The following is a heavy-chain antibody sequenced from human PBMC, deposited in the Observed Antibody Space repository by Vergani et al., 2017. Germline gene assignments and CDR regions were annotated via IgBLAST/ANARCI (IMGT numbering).Heavy chain of an antibody. CDR2: ISWNSGSI. CDR1: GFTFDDYA. J-gene: IGHJ3*02. V-gene: IGHV3-9*01. D-gene: IGHD2-2*02. CDR3: AKADTHAFDI. Sequence: EVQLVESGGGLVQPGRSLRLSCAASGFTFDDYAMHWVRQAPGKGLEWVSGISWNSGSIGYADSGKGRFTISRDNAKNSLYLQMNSLRAEDTALYYCAKADTHAFDIWGQGTMVTVSS.